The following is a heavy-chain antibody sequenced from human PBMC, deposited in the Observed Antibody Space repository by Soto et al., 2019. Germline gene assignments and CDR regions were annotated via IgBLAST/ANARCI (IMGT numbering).Heavy chain of an antibody. CDR3: AKDSHWAIILPTHDY. D-gene: IGHD2-2*01. CDR1: GFTFSSSA. Sequence: VQLSESGGGLVQPGGSLRLSCAASGFTFSSSAMSWVRQAPGKGLEWVSTFRESGGTTHYADSVKGRFTISRDTSKNILYLQMNSLRAEDTAIYYCAKDSHWAIILPTHDYWGQGTLVTVSS. J-gene: IGHJ4*02. V-gene: IGHV3-23*01. CDR2: FRESGGTT.